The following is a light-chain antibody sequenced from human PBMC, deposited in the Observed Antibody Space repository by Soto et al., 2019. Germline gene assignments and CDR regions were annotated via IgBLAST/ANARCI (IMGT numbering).Light chain of an antibody. CDR1: SSDVGGYSR. CDR3: NSYTSSNTRV. V-gene: IGLV2-14*01. CDR2: EVS. Sequence: QSVLTQPASVSGSPGQSITISCTGTSSDVGGYSRVSWYQHHPGKAPKLMIYEVSDRHSGVSNRFSGSKSGNTASLTSSGLQAEDEDDYYCNSYTSSNTRVFGTGTKVTVL. J-gene: IGLJ1*01.